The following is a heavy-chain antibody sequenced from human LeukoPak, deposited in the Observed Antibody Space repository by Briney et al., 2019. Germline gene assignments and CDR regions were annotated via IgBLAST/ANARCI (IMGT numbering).Heavy chain of an antibody. V-gene: IGHV3-23*01. CDR3: AKVSRSSGLD. D-gene: IGHD6-19*01. CDR2: ISSGGGST. CDR1: GFTFSSYG. J-gene: IGHJ4*02. Sequence: GGSLRLSCAASGFTFSSYGMSWVRQAPGEGLEWVSDISSGGGSTYYADSVKGRFTISRDNSKNTLYLQMNSLRAEDTAVYYCAKVSRSSGLDWGQGTRVTVSS.